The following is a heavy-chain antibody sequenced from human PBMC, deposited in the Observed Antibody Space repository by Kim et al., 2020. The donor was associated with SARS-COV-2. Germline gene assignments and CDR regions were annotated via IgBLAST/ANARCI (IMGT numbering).Heavy chain of an antibody. CDR1: GGSISSYY. J-gene: IGHJ1*01. CDR3: ARDTPEFGGWFQH. Sequence: SETLSLTCTVSGGSISSYYWSWIRQPPGKGLEWIGYIYYSGSTNYNPSLKSRVTISVDTSKNQFSLKLSSVTAADTAVYYCARDTPEFGGWFQHWGQGTLVTVSS. CDR2: IYYSGST. V-gene: IGHV4-59*01. D-gene: IGHD6-19*01.